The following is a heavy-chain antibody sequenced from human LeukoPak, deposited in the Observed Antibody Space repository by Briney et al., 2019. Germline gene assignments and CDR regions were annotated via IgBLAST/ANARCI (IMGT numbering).Heavy chain of an antibody. CDR1: GFTFDDYA. J-gene: IGHJ3*02. Sequence: GRSLRLSCAASGFTFDDYAMHWVRQAPGKGLEWVSGISWNSGSIGYADSVKGRFTISRDNAKNSLYLQMNSLRAEDMALYYCAKDIRWELFHAFDIWGQGTMVTVSS. V-gene: IGHV3-9*03. CDR2: ISWNSGSI. D-gene: IGHD1-26*01. CDR3: AKDIRWELFHAFDI.